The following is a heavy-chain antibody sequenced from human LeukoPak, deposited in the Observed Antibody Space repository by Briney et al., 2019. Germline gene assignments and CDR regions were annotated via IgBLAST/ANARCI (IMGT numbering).Heavy chain of an antibody. CDR3: AVYCSSTTCPPNWLDP. D-gene: IGHD2-2*01. V-gene: IGHV1-58*01. J-gene: IGHJ5*02. CDR1: GSTFTSSA. Sequence: SVKVSCKPSGSTFTSSAVHWVRQARGQRLEWIGWIVVGSGNTNYAQKFQERVTITRDMSTSTAYMELSSLSSQVTAVYFCAVYCSSTTCPPNWLDPWGQGTLVTVSS. CDR2: IVVGSGNT.